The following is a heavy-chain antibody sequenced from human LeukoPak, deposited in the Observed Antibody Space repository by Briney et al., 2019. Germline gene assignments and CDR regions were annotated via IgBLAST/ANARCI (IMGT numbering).Heavy chain of an antibody. D-gene: IGHD3-10*01. CDR3: ARVITMVRVFDY. J-gene: IGHJ4*02. Sequence: PSETLSLTCTVSGGSISSGGYYWRWIRQHPGKGLEWIGYVYYSGSTYYNPSLKSRVTISVDTSKNQFSLKLSSVTAADTAVYYCARVITMVRVFDYWGQGTLVTVSS. V-gene: IGHV4-31*03. CDR1: GGSISSGGYY. CDR2: VYYSGST.